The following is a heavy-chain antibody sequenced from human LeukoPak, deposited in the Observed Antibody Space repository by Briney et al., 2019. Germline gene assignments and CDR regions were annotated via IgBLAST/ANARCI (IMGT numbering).Heavy chain of an antibody. CDR1: GGSISSDSNS. CDR3: ARTNSCDSSAYYFDF. D-gene: IGHD3-22*01. CDR2: IHRSGST. V-gene: IGHV4-30-2*01. J-gene: IGHJ4*02. Sequence: SQTLSLTCAVSGGSISSDSNSWTWIRQPPGKGLEWIGYIHRSGSTYYSPSLKSRVTISVDTSKNQFSLKLNSVTAADTAVYYCARTNSCDSSAYYFDFWGQGTLVTVSS.